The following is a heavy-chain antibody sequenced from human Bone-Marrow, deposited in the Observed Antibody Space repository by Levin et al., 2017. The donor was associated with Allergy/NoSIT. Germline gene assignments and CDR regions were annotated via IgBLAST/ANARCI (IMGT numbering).Heavy chain of an antibody. Sequence: GASVKVSCKVSGYTLSEISMHWVRQAPGKGLEWLGGFSPEHGKKVYAQELQDRVTLTEDTSTDTAYMEVNSLRSEDTAIYFCAADVWPTSEVYYFDYWGQGTLVTVSS. J-gene: IGHJ4*02. CDR2: FSPEHGKK. CDR1: GYTLSEIS. V-gene: IGHV1-24*01. CDR3: AADVWPTSEVYYFDY. D-gene: IGHD5/OR15-5a*01.